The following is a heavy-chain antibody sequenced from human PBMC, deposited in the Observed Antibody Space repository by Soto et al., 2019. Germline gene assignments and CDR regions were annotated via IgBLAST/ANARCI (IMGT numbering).Heavy chain of an antibody. D-gene: IGHD4-17*01. CDR1: GCSISGGTYY. J-gene: IGHJ4*02. CDR3: ARALASTVIDY. Sequence: SETLSLTCTVSGCSISGGTYYWGWIRQPPGKGLEWIANINYSGYTYYNSSLKSRVSMSVDSSKNQISLKLSSVTAADTAMYYCARALASTVIDYWGQGTLVTVSS. CDR2: INYSGYT. V-gene: IGHV4-39*01.